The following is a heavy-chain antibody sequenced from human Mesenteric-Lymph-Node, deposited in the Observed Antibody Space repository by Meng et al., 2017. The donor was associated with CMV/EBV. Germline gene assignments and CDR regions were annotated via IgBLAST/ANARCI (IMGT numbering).Heavy chain of an antibody. CDR2: ISAYNGNT. J-gene: IGHJ1*01. CDR3: ARVETYYDILTGYRTAEYFQH. V-gene: IGHV1-18*04. D-gene: IGHD3-9*01. Sequence: ASVKVSCKTSGYTFTGYYLHWVRQAPGQGLEWMGWISAYNGNTNYAQKLQGRVTMTTDTSTSTAYMELRSLRSDDTAVYYCARVETYYDILTGYRTAEYFQHWGQGTLVTVSS. CDR1: GYTFTGYY.